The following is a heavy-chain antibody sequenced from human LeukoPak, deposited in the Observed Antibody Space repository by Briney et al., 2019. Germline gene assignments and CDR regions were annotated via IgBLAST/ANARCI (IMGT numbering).Heavy chain of an antibody. V-gene: IGHV3-48*01. Sequence: GGSLRLSCAASGFIFSQYSMNGVRQARGKGLGWVSHIRSSSETFYADSVKGRFTISRDNARNSLYLQMNNLRGEDTAIYYCARDAGNSGYGCDLWGQGTLVTVSS. J-gene: IGHJ5*02. CDR1: GFIFSQYS. CDR2: IRSSSET. CDR3: ARDAGNSGYGCDL. D-gene: IGHD5-12*01.